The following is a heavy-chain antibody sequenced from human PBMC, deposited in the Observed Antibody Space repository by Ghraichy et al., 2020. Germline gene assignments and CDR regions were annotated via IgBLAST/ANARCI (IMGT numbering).Heavy chain of an antibody. CDR3: ATSPTRDSRSSY. CDR1: GFTFSYYW. V-gene: IGHV3-7*01. D-gene: IGHD3-22*01. J-gene: IGHJ4*02. CDR2: INQDGIQK. Sequence: GESLNISCAASGFTFSYYWMSWVRQAPGKGLEWVANINQDGIQKYYVDSVKGQFTMSRDNARNSLYLQMNSLRAEDTAVYYCATSPTRDSRSSYWGQGTLVTVSS.